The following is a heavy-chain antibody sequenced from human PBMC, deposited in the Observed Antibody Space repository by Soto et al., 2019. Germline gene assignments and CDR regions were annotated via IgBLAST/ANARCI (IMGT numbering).Heavy chain of an antibody. CDR3: ARDILPSSGYYYDY. V-gene: IGHV1-2*02. Sequence: DSLKVSCKASGYTFTGYYMHWVRQAPGQGLEWMGWINPNSGGTNYAQKFQGRVTMTRDTSISTAYMELSRLRSDDTAVYYCARDILPSSGYYYDYWGPGTLVTVYS. J-gene: IGHJ4*02. CDR1: GYTFTGYY. D-gene: IGHD3-22*01. CDR2: INPNSGGT.